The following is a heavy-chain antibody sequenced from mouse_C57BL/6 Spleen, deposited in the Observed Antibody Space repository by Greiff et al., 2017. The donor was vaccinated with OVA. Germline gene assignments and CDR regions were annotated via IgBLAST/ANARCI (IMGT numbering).Heavy chain of an antibody. V-gene: IGHV1-61*01. J-gene: IGHJ2*01. CDR1: GYTFTSYW. CDR3: ARGDYGNYDYFDY. D-gene: IGHD2-1*01. Sequence: QVQLKQPGAELVRPGSSVKLSCKASGYTFTSYWMDWVKQRPGQGLEWIGNIYPSDSETHYNQKFKDKATLTVDKSSSTAYMQLSSLTSEDSAVYYCARGDYGNYDYFDYWGQGTTLTVSS. CDR2: IYPSDSET.